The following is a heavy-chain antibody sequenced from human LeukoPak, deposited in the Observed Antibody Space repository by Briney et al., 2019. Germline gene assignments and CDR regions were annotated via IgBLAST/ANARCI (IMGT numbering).Heavy chain of an antibody. CDR2: IEPNSGGT. CDR1: GYTFIAYN. CDR3: AKGHTIRRFDS. V-gene: IGHV1-2*02. Sequence: ASVNVSCKASGYTFIAYNMHSVRQAPGHGLEWMGWIEPNSGGTNYAQKFHGTVTMTRDRSISTAYMELSRLRSDHPAVYYCAKGHTIRRFDSWGQGTLVTVSS. J-gene: IGHJ4*02. D-gene: IGHD3-10*01.